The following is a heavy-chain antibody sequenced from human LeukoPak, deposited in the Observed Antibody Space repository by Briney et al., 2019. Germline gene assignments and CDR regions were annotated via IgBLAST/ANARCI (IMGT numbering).Heavy chain of an antibody. CDR1: GGSFSGYY. Sequence: SETLSLTCAVYGGSFSGYYWSWIRQPPGKGLEWIGEINHSGSTNYNPSLKSRVTISVDTSKNQFSLKLSSVTAADTAVYYCARGFAYYYGSGSLRFDPWGQGTLVTVSS. J-gene: IGHJ5*02. CDR3: ARGFAYYYGSGSLRFDP. D-gene: IGHD3-10*01. CDR2: INHSGST. V-gene: IGHV4-34*01.